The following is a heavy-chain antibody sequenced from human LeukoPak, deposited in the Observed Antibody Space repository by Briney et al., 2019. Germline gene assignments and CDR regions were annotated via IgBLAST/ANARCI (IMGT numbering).Heavy chain of an antibody. Sequence: GGSLRLSCAASVYTLSSYSPNWVPQAPGKGLEWVSSISSSSSYIYYADSVRGRFTISRDNAQNSLYLQMQTLRAEDTPAYYCAGFESNSCNPGEIVATPCKIDYWGQGTLVTVSS. CDR2: ISSSSSYI. V-gene: IGHV3-21*01. D-gene: IGHD5-12*01. J-gene: IGHJ4*02. CDR1: VYTLSSYS. CDR3: AGFESNSCNPGEIVATPCKIDY.